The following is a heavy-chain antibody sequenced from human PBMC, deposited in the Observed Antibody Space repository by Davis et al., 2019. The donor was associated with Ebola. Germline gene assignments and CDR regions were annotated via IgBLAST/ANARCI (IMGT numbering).Heavy chain of an antibody. CDR1: GFTFSSYG. Sequence: PRGSLRLSCAASGFTFSSYGMHWVRQAPGKVLEWVAVIWYDGSNKYYADSVKGRFTISRDNSKNTLYLQMNSLRAEDTAVYYCARDLSPVLSTWFDPWGQGTLVTVSS. V-gene: IGHV3-33*01. CDR2: IWYDGSNK. J-gene: IGHJ5*02. D-gene: IGHD2-8*01. CDR3: ARDLSPVLSTWFDP.